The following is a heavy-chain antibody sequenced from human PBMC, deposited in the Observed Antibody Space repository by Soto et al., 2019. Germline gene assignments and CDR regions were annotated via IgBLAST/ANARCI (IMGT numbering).Heavy chain of an antibody. Sequence: GGSLRLSCVASGFTFSSYGMHWVRQAPGKGLEWVAVIWNDGSNKYYADSVKGRFTISRDNSKNTLYLQMNSLRAEDTAVYYCAKDLYYDSSGLMYWGQGTLVTVSS. V-gene: IGHV3-30*02. CDR2: IWNDGSNK. J-gene: IGHJ4*02. CDR1: GFTFSSYG. CDR3: AKDLYYDSSGLMY. D-gene: IGHD3-22*01.